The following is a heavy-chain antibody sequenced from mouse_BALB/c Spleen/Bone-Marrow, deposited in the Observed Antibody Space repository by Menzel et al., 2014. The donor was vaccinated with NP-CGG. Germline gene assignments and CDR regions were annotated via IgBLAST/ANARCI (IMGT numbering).Heavy chain of an antibody. CDR3: ARTLGHYAMDY. J-gene: IGHJ4*01. D-gene: IGHD4-1*01. CDR1: GFSLTGYG. CDR2: IWGDGST. Sequence: VMLVESGPGLVAPSQSLSITCTVSGFSLTGYGVNWVRQPPGKGLEWLGMIWGDGSTDYNSALKSRLSISKDNFKSQVFLKMNSLQTDDTARYYCARTLGHYAMDYWGQGTSVTVSS. V-gene: IGHV2-6-7*01.